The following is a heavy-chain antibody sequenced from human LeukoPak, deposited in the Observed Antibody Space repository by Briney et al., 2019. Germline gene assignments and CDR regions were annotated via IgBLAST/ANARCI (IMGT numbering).Heavy chain of an antibody. Sequence: SETLSLTFTVSGGSITDYYWSWIRQPAGKGLEWIGRIYTSGSTKYNPSLKSRVTMSLDTSKNQISLKLTSVTAADTAVYYCARDGGVVVPTAPAVFDIWGQGTMVTVSS. CDR3: ARDGGVVVPTAPAVFDI. D-gene: IGHD2-2*01. V-gene: IGHV4-4*07. CDR2: IYTSGST. J-gene: IGHJ3*02. CDR1: GGSITDYY.